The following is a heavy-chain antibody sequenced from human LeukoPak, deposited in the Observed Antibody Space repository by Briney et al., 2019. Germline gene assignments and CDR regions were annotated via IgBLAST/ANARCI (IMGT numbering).Heavy chain of an antibody. CDR3: ASSLYCSSTSCSRLYMDV. V-gene: IGHV3-48*01. CDR1: GFTFSSYS. Sequence: GGSLRLSCAAPGFTFSSYSMNRVRQAPGKGLGWVSYISSSSSTIYYADSVKGRFTISRDNAKNSLYLQMNSLRAEDTAVYYCASSLYCSSTSCSRLYMDVWGKGTTVTVSS. CDR2: ISSSSSTI. D-gene: IGHD2-2*01. J-gene: IGHJ6*03.